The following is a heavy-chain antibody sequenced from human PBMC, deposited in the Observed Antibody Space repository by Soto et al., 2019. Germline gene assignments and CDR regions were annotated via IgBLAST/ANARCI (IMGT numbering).Heavy chain of an antibody. CDR2: ISYDGTTK. CDR3: ARNLCVDCFACYFDH. V-gene: IGHV3-30-3*01. CDR1: GITFSSFA. J-gene: IGHJ2*01. D-gene: IGHD2-21*02. Sequence: QVHLVESGGGVVQPGRSLTLSCTASGITFSSFAVHWVRQSPGKGLDWVAAISYDGTTKFYADSVKGRFSISRDNSKNPLYLQMTSLSGEDKAVYYWARNLCVDCFACYFDHWGQGPLVTVSS.